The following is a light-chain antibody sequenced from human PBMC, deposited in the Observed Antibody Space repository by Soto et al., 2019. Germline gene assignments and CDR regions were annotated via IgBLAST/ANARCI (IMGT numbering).Light chain of an antibody. Sequence: DIQMTQSPSPVSASVGDRVTITCRASQDIRSWLAWYQHKPGKAPNLLIFDASTLQSGVPSRFSGSGSGTHFSLTISSLQPEDFATYYCQQANSFPYTFGQGTKLDIK. CDR3: QQANSFPYT. J-gene: IGKJ2*01. CDR2: DAS. V-gene: IGKV1-12*01. CDR1: QDIRSW.